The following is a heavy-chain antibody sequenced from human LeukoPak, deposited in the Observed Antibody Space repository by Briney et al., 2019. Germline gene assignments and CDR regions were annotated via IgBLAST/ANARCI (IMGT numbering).Heavy chain of an antibody. Sequence: GGSLRLSCAASGFTFDDYAMHWVRQAPGKGLEWVSGISWNSGSIGYADSVKGRFTISRDNAKNSLYLQMNSLRAEDTALYYCARAAAGRYNWFDPWGQGTLVTVSS. CDR3: ARAAAGRYNWFDP. CDR1: GFTFDDYA. J-gene: IGHJ5*02. CDR2: ISWNSGSI. V-gene: IGHV3-9*01. D-gene: IGHD6-13*01.